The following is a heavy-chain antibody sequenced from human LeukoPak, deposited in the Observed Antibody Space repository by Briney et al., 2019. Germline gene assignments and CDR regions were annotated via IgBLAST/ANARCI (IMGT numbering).Heavy chain of an antibody. CDR1: GFTFSSYG. V-gene: IGHV3-33*08. CDR3: ASDKYSSGWYVYY. Sequence: PGTSLRLSCAASGFTFSSYGMHWVRQAPGKGLEWVAVIWYDGSNKYYADSVKGRFTISRDNSKNTLYLQMNSLRAEDTAVYYCASDKYSSGWYVYYWGQGTLVTVSS. J-gene: IGHJ4*02. CDR2: IWYDGSNK. D-gene: IGHD6-19*01.